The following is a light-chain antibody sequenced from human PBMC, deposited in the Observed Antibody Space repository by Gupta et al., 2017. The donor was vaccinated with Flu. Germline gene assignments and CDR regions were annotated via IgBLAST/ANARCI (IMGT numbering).Light chain of an antibody. J-gene: IGKJ2*01. Sequence: AALACRAKPIYVGVRGYLAWYRQRPGRTPRLLIYDASKRAPGIPARFRGSGSGKDYTLTISSLGPEDVGVYYCQKRGSWPWTFGQGTKVEI. V-gene: IGKV3-11*01. CDR2: DAS. CDR3: QKRGSWPWT. CDR1: PIYVGVRGY.